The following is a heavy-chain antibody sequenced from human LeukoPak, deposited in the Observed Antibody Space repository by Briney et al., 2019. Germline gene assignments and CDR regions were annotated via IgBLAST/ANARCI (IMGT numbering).Heavy chain of an antibody. CDR3: AKDLYLTGYSFDY. CDR1: GFTFSSYG. J-gene: IGHJ4*02. V-gene: IGHV3-30*18. Sequence: PGGSLRLSCAASGFTFSSYGMYWVRQAPGKGLEWVAVISYDGSNKYYADSVKGRFTISRDNSKNTLYLQMNSLRAEDTAVYYCAKDLYLTGYSFDYWGQGTLVTVSS. CDR2: ISYDGSNK. D-gene: IGHD3-9*01.